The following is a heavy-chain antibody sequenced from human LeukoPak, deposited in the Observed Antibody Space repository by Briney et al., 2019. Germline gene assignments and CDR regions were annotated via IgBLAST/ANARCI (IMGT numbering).Heavy chain of an antibody. D-gene: IGHD2-21*01. Sequence: GGSLRLSCAASGFIFSSFGMNWARQAPGKGREWVSFISSSSTTIYYADSVKDRFTISRDNAKNSLYVQMNSLRVEDTVVYYCARAPGGCGGTCAFDYWGQGSLVAVSS. V-gene: IGHV3-48*04. CDR3: ARAPGGCGGTCAFDY. CDR2: ISSSSTTI. J-gene: IGHJ4*02. CDR1: GFIFSSFG.